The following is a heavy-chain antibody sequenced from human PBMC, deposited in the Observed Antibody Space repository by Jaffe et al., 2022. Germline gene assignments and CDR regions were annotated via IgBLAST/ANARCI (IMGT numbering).Heavy chain of an antibody. D-gene: IGHD1-1*01. Sequence: QVQLVESGGGVVQPGGSLRLSCAASGFTFISHGMHWVRQAPGKGLEWVAFIRYDGSNKYYADSVKGRFTISRDNFESTLYLQMNSLRAEDTAVYYCAKDRDGWNDWEDGAYFDYWGQGTLLTVSS. J-gene: IGHJ4*02. CDR2: IRYDGSNK. CDR3: AKDRDGWNDWEDGAYFDY. V-gene: IGHV3-30*02. CDR1: GFTFISHG.